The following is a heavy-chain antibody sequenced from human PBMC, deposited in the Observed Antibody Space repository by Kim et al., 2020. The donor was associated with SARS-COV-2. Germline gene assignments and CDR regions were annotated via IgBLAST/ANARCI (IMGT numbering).Heavy chain of an antibody. Sequence: GGSLRLSCAASGFTFDDYAMHWVRQAPGKGLEWVSLISGDGGSTYYADSVKGRFTISRDNSKNSLYLQMNSLRTEDTALYYCAKDIGAAAGPDAFDIWGQGTMVTVSS. CDR1: GFTFDDYA. CDR3: AKDIGAAAGPDAFDI. J-gene: IGHJ3*02. V-gene: IGHV3-43*02. D-gene: IGHD6-13*01. CDR2: ISGDGGST.